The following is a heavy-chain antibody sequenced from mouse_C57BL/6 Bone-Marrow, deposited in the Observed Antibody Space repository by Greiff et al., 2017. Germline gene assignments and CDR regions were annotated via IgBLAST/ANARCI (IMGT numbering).Heavy chain of an antibody. Sequence: VQLQQPGAELVRPGTSVKLSCKASGYTFTSYWMHWVKQRPGQGLEWIGVIDPSDSYTNYNQKFKGKATLTVDTSSSTAYMQLSSLTSEDSAVYYCARWGLLLWYFDVWGTGTTVTVSS. CDR3: ARWGLLLWYFDV. D-gene: IGHD2-3*01. J-gene: IGHJ1*03. CDR2: IDPSDSYT. CDR1: GYTFTSYW. V-gene: IGHV1-59*01.